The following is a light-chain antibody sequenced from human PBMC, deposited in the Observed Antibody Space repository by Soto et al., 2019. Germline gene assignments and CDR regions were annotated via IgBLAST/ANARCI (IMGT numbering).Light chain of an antibody. Sequence: DIVMTQSPDSLAVSLGERATINCKSSQSVLYSSNNKNYLAWYQQKPGQPPKLLIYWATTRESGVPDRLSGSGSGTDFTLTISSLQAEDVADYYCQQYYNTPPTFGQGTKVEIK. CDR1: QSVLYSSNNKNY. V-gene: IGKV4-1*01. CDR2: WAT. CDR3: QQYYNTPPT. J-gene: IGKJ1*01.